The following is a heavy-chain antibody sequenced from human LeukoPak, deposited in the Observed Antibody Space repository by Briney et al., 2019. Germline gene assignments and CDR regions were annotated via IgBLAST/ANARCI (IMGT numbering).Heavy chain of an antibody. D-gene: IGHD7-27*01. Sequence: GGSLRLSCAASGFTFSNYEMNWVRQAPGKGLEWVSYISSSSSTIYYADSVKGRFTISRDDSKNTLYLQMNSLRAEDTAVYYCAKVQLGIGVDYWGQGTLVTVSS. CDR2: ISSSSSTI. CDR1: GFTFSNYE. J-gene: IGHJ4*02. V-gene: IGHV3-48*03. CDR3: AKVQLGIGVDY.